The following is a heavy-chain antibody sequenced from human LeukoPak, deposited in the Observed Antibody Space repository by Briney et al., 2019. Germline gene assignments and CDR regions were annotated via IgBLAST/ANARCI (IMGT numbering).Heavy chain of an antibody. V-gene: IGHV4-59*01. D-gene: IGHD3-3*01. CDR1: GGSISSDY. J-gene: IGHJ5*02. CDR2: VHYSGST. CDR3: ARGCGSRFLEWSKNWFDP. Sequence: PSETLSLTCTVSGGSISSDYWSWIRQSPGKGLEWIGYVHYSGSTNYNPSLMSRLTLSLDTSKNQCSLKLTSVTAADTAVYFCARGCGSRFLEWSKNWFDPWGQGTLVTVSS.